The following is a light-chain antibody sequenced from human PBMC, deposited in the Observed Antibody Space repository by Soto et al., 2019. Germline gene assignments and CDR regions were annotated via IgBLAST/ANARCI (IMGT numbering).Light chain of an antibody. J-gene: IGLJ1*01. Sequence: QSALTQPASVSGSLGQSITISCTGTSSDVGSYNLVSWYQQHPGKAPKLMIYEGSKRPSGVSNRFSGSKSGNTASLTISGLQAEDEADYYSCSYAGSLDVFGTGTKLTVL. CDR3: CSYAGSLDV. CDR1: SSDVGSYNL. CDR2: EGS. V-gene: IGLV2-23*01.